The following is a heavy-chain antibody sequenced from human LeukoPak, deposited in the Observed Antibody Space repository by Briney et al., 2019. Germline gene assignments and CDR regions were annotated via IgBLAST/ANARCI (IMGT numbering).Heavy chain of an antibody. Sequence: GRSLRLSCAASGFTFSSYGMHWVRQAPGKGLEWVAVIWYDGSNKYYADSVKGRFTISKDNSKNTLYLQMNSLRAEDTAVYYCARNFLWFGESNPDYWGQGTLVNGS. V-gene: IGHV3-33*01. J-gene: IGHJ4*02. CDR1: GFTFSSYG. CDR3: ARNFLWFGESNPDY. CDR2: IWYDGSNK. D-gene: IGHD3-10*01.